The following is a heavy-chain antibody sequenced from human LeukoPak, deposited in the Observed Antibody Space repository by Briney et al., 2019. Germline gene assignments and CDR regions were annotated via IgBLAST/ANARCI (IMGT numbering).Heavy chain of an antibody. V-gene: IGHV3-9*01. Sequence: GGSLRLSCAASGFTFSSYWMSWVRQAPGKGLEWVSGISWNSGSIGYADSVKGRFTISRDNAKNSLYLQMNSLRAEDTALYYCAKDIGGIAVAGFDYWGQGTLVTVSS. CDR2: ISWNSGSI. CDR1: GFTFSSYW. CDR3: AKDIGGIAVAGFDY. D-gene: IGHD6-19*01. J-gene: IGHJ4*02.